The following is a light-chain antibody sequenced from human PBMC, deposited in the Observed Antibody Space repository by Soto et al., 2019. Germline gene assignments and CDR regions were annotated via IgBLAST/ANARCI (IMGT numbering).Light chain of an antibody. Sequence: EIMMTQSPVTLSVSPGERATLSCRASQSVSSNLAWYQQKPGQAPRLLIYGASTRATGIPARCSGSGSGTEFTLTISSLQSEDFAVYYCQQYNNWPCTFGQGTKVDIK. V-gene: IGKV3-15*01. J-gene: IGKJ1*01. CDR3: QQYNNWPCT. CDR2: GAS. CDR1: QSVSSN.